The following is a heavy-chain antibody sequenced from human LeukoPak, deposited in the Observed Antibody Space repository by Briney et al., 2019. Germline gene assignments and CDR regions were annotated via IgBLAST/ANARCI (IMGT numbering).Heavy chain of an antibody. CDR1: GFTFSSYG. CDR2: IWYDGSNK. J-gene: IGHJ4*02. CDR3: ARGLKLLWFGRFDY. V-gene: IGHV3-33*01. Sequence: PGGSLRLSCAASGFTFSSYGMHWVRQAPGKGLEWVAVIWYDGSNKYYADSVKGRFTISRDNSKNTLYLQMNSLRAEDTAVYYCARGLKLLWFGRFDYWGQGTLVTVSS. D-gene: IGHD3-10*01.